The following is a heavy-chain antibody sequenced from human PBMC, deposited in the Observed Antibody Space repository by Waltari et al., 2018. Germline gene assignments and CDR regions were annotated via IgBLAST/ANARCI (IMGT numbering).Heavy chain of an antibody. CDR2: ISWDGGST. V-gene: IGHV3-43*01. J-gene: IGHJ6*03. Sequence: EVQLVESGGVVVQPGGSLRLSCAASGFTFDDSTMHWVRQAPGKGLAWVSLISWDGGSTYYADSVKGRFTISRDNSKNSLYLQMNSLRTEDTALYYCAKGALNYYYYYMDVWGKGTTVTVSS. CDR3: AKGALNYYYYYMDV. CDR1: GFTFDDST.